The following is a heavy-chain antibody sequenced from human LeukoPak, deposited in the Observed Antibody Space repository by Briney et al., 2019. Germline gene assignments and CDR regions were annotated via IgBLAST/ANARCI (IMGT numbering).Heavy chain of an antibody. CDR2: ISWDGGST. Sequence: GGSLRLSCAASGFTFDDYAMHWVRQAPGKGLEWVSLISWDGGSTYYADSVKGRFTISRDNSKNSLYLQMNSLRAEDTALYYCAKDGNGGFGELSYYGMDVWGQGTTVTVSS. V-gene: IGHV3-43D*03. J-gene: IGHJ6*02. CDR1: GFTFDDYA. CDR3: AKDGNGGFGELSYYGMDV. D-gene: IGHD3-10*01.